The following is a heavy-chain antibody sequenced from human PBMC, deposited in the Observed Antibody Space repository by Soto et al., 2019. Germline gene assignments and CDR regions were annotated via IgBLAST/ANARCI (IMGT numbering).Heavy chain of an antibody. V-gene: IGHV1-18*01. J-gene: IGHJ5*02. CDR3: ARVVGALGHWFDP. D-gene: IGHD1-26*01. CDR1: GYTFTSYG. CDR2: ISAYNGNT. Sequence: QVQLVQSGAEVKKPGASVKVSCKASGYTFTSYGISWVRQAPGQGLEWMGRISAYNGNTNYAQKLQGRVTMTTDTSTSTAHMELRRPKSDDTAVYYCARVVGALGHWFDPCSQGTLVTVSS.